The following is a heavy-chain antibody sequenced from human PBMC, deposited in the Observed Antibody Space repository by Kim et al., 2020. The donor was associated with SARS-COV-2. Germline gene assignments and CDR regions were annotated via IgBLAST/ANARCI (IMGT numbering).Heavy chain of an antibody. Sequence: GGSLRLSCAASGFTFSNAWMNWVRQAPGKGLEWVGRIKSKIDGGTTDYAAPVKGRFTISRDDSENTLYLQMNSLKTEDTAVYYCTIDLKRLGTFGGVVVDHWGQGTLVTVSS. D-gene: IGHD3-16*02. CDR2: IKSKIDGGTT. CDR1: GFTFSNAW. J-gene: IGHJ4*02. CDR3: TIDLKRLGTFGGVVVDH. V-gene: IGHV3-15*01.